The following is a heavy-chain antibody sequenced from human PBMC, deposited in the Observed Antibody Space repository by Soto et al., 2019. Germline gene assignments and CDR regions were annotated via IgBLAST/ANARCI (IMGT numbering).Heavy chain of an antibody. Sequence: GGSLRLSCAASGFTFDSPYSHAMSWVRQSPGKGPEWVSTISSNGANTRYAESVQGRFTISKDAARNTVHLYMSSLRADDTATYFCVSWVSAHFDYWGHGTPVTVSS. D-gene: IGHD2-8*01. CDR3: VSWVSAHFDY. J-gene: IGHJ4*01. CDR1: GFTFDSPYSHA. V-gene: IGHV3-23*01. CDR2: ISSNGANT.